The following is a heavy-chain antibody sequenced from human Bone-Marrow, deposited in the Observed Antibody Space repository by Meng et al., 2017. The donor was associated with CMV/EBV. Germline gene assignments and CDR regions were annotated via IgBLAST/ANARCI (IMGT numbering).Heavy chain of an antibody. CDR1: GGSISSSSYY. V-gene: IGHV4-39*07. CDR2: IYYSGST. D-gene: IGHD3-3*01. Sequence: SETLSLTCTVSGGSISSSSYYWGWIRQPPGKGLEWIGSIYYSGSTYYNPSLKSRVTISVDTSKNQFSLKLSSVTAADTAVYYCASQNILYYDFWSGYYDAYDIWGQRTMVTVSS. CDR3: ASQNILYYDFWSGYYDAYDI. J-gene: IGHJ3*02.